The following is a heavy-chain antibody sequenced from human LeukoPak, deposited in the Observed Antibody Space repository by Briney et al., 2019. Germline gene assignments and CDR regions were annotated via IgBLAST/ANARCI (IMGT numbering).Heavy chain of an antibody. CDR2: ISSSSTYI. CDR3: AGDYGDPAYSYGLAYFDS. J-gene: IGHJ4*02. Sequence: GGSLRLSCAASGFTFSSDSMNWVRQALGKGLEWVSSISSSSTYIYYADSVKGRFTISSDNAKNSLFLHMNSLRAEDTAVYYCAGDYGDPAYSYGLAYFDSWGQGTLVTVSS. CDR1: GFTFSSDS. D-gene: IGHD5-18*01. V-gene: IGHV3-21*01.